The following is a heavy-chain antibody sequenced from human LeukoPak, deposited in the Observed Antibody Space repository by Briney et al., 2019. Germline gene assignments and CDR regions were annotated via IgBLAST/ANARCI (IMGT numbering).Heavy chain of an antibody. V-gene: IGHV4-61*02. CDR2: IYTSGST. Sequence: SETLSLTCTVSGASISSGSYLWSWIRQPAGKGLEWIGRIYTSGSTNYNPSLKSRVAISVDTSKNQFSLKLSSVTAADTAVYYCARDFRGGYDFWSGYYTPYYFDYWGQGTLVTVSP. CDR1: GASISSGSYL. J-gene: IGHJ4*02. CDR3: ARDFRGGYDFWSGYYTPYYFDY. D-gene: IGHD3-3*01.